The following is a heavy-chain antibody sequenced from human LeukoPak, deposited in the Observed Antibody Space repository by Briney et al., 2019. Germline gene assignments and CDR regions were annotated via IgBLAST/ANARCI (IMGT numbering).Heavy chain of an antibody. J-gene: IGHJ4*02. D-gene: IGHD1-1*01. Sequence: ASVKVSCKASGYTFTGYYMHWVRQAPGQVLEWVGIINPSGDSTSYAQKLQGRVTMTRDTSTSTVYMELSSLRSEDTAVYYCARDGGTGTTPFDYWGQGTLVTVSS. CDR1: GYTFTGYY. CDR2: INPSGDST. V-gene: IGHV1-46*01. CDR3: ARDGGTGTTPFDY.